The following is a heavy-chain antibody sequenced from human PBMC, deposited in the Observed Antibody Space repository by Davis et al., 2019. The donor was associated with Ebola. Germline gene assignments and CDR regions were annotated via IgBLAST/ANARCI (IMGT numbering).Heavy chain of an antibody. CDR2: IKEDGTEK. J-gene: IGHJ6*02. CDR3: VRHLPVVPGTELLLYNFAMGV. D-gene: IGHD6-19*01. V-gene: IGHV3-7*03. Sequence: GESLKISCAASGFTFNRFSMSWVRQAPGKGLEWVANIKEDGTEKYYVDSVEGRFTISRDNAKNSLYLQMIGLRAEDTAVYYCVRHLPVVPGTELLLYNFAMGVWGQGTTVTVSS. CDR1: GFTFNRFS.